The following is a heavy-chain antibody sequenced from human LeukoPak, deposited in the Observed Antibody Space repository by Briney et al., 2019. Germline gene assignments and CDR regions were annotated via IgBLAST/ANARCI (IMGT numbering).Heavy chain of an antibody. J-gene: IGHJ3*02. CDR2: ISYDGSNN. V-gene: IGHV3-30-3*01. CDR1: GFTFSSYA. Sequence: PGGSLRLSCAASGFTFSSYAMHWVRQAPGKGLEWVAVISYDGSNNYYADSVKSRFTISIDTSKNTLYLQMSSVRAEDTAVYYCARPNSGLDSHAIDICGQGTMVTVSS. CDR3: ARPNSGLDSHAIDI. D-gene: IGHD2/OR15-2a*01.